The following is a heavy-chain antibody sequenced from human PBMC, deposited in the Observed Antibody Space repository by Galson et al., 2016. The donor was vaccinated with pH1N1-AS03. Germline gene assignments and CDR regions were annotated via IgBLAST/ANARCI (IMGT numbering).Heavy chain of an antibody. J-gene: IGHJ2*01. CDR2: AYRGGTT. Sequence: SLRLSCADSGFIVRNNFMSWVRRAPGKGLEWVSTAYRGGTTYYEDSVKGRFTISRDNAENSLYLQMKSLRAEDTAVYYCARSGRDYYYDSSGYHEWYFDLWGRGTLVTVSS. V-gene: IGHV3-66*01. CDR1: GFIVRNNF. CDR3: ARSGRDYYYDSSGYHEWYFDL. D-gene: IGHD3-22*01.